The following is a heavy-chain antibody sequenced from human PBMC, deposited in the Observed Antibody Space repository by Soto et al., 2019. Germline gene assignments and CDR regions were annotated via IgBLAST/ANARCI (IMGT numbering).Heavy chain of an antibody. V-gene: IGHV1-3*01. CDR1: GYTFTSYA. Sequence: ASVKVSCKGSGYTFTSYAMHSVCQAPGQRLEWMGWINAGNGNRKYSQKFQGRVTITRDTSASTAYMELSSLRSEDTAVYYCARGPGGPDGPGDYWGQGTLVTVSS. J-gene: IGHJ4*02. CDR3: ARGPGGPDGPGDY. CDR2: INAGNGNR. D-gene: IGHD2-15*01.